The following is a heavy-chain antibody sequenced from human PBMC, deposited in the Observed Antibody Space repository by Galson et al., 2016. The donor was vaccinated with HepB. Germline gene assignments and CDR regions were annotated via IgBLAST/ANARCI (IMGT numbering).Heavy chain of an antibody. V-gene: IGHV1-46*01. Sequence: SVKVSCKASGDTFSNHYVHWARQAPGQGPEWMGIINPSGATTFYAQKFQGRVTMTRDTSTNTVYMELISLKSDDTAVYYGARTERINDAFDIWGQGTMVTVSS. J-gene: IGHJ3*02. CDR1: GDTFSNHY. D-gene: IGHD2/OR15-2a*01. CDR2: INPSGATT. CDR3: ARTERINDAFDI.